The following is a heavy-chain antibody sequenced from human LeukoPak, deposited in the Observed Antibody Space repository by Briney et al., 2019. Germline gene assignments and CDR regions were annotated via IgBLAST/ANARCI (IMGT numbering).Heavy chain of an antibody. CDR1: GGSISTYY. V-gene: IGHV4-59*01. CDR3: ARGRRSSGRHDAFDV. D-gene: IGHD1-26*01. CDR2: IHYSGST. Sequence: SETLSLTCTVSGGSISTYYWSWIRQPTGKGLEWNGYIHYSGSTNYNPSLKSRVTISLDTSKNQFSVKLSSLTTADTAVYYCARGRRSSGRHDAFDVWGQGTMVTVSS. J-gene: IGHJ3*01.